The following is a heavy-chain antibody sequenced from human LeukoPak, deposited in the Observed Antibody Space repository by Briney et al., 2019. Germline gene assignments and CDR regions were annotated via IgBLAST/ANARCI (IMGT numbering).Heavy chain of an antibody. J-gene: IGHJ6*03. CDR1: GYSFTSYW. Sequence: GESLKISCKGSGYSFTSYWIGWVRQMPGKGLEWMGIIYPGDPDTRYSPSFQGQVTISADKSISTAYLQWSSLKASDTAMYYCARHASRYYDILTGYYANYYYYMDVWGKGTTVTVSS. CDR2: IYPGDPDT. D-gene: IGHD3-9*01. CDR3: ARHASRYYDILTGYYANYYYYMDV. V-gene: IGHV5-51*01.